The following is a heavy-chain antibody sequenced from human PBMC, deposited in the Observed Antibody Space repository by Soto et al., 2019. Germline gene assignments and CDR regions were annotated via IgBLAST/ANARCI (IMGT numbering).Heavy chain of an antibody. CDR3: ARHEGIAAAGLNWFDP. V-gene: IGHV4-39*01. Sequence: SETLSLTCTVSGGSISSGSYYWGWIRQPPGKGLEWIGSIYYSGSTYYNPSLKSRVTISVDTSKNQFSLKLSSVTAADTAGYYCARHEGIAAAGLNWFDPWGQGTLVTVSS. CDR2: IYYSGST. D-gene: IGHD6-13*01. CDR1: GGSISSGSYY. J-gene: IGHJ5*02.